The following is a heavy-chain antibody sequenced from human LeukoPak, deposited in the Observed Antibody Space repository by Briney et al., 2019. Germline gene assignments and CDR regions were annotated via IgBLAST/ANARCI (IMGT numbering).Heavy chain of an antibody. CDR1: GYTFTSYY. CDR2: INPNSGGT. Sequence: ASVKVACKASGYTFTSYYTHWLRQAPGQGREWMGGINPNSGGTNYAQKFQGRVTMTRDTSISTAYMELSRLRSDDTAVYYCARDGYYDSSGADYWGQGTLVTVSS. D-gene: IGHD3-22*01. CDR3: ARDGYYDSSGADY. J-gene: IGHJ4*02. V-gene: IGHV1-2*02.